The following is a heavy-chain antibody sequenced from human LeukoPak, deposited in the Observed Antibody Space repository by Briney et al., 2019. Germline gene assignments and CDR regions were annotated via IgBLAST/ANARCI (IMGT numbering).Heavy chain of an antibody. D-gene: IGHD2-21*02. V-gene: IGHV4-59*01. J-gene: IGHJ4*02. CDR3: ARGRRTAVVTDFDY. CDR1: GGSISSYY. Sequence: KTSETLSLTCTVSGGSISSYYWTWIRQPPGKGLEWIGYIHYSGSSRSHPSLNSRVTMSVDTSKSQFSLKLTSVTAADTAVYYCARGRRTAVVTDFDYWGQGILVTVSS. CDR2: IHYSGSS.